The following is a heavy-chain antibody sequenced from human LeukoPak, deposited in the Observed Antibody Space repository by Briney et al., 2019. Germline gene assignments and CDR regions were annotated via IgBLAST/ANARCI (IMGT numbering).Heavy chain of an antibody. V-gene: IGHV3-48*01. CDR3: ARSRYSGSYPCDY. J-gene: IGHJ4*02. CDR2: ISSSSSTI. Sequence: GGSLRLSCAASGFTFSSYSMNWVRQAPGKGLEWVSYISSSSSTIYYADSVKGRFTISRDNAKNSLYLQMNSLRAEDTAVYYCARSRYSGSYPCDYWGQGTLVTVSS. D-gene: IGHD1-26*01. CDR1: GFTFSSYS.